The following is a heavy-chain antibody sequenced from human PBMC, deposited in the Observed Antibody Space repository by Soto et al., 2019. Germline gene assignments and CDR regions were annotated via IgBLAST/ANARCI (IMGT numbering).Heavy chain of an antibody. J-gene: IGHJ6*02. CDR1: GFTFDDYA. D-gene: IGHD3-10*01. Sequence: EVQLVESGGGLVQPGRSLRLSCAASGFTFDDYAMHWVRQAPGKGLEWVSGISWNSGSIGYADSVKGRFTISRDNAKNSLYLQMNSLRAEDTALYYCAKDRSNYYGSGSSAGKDVWGQGPTVTVSS. V-gene: IGHV3-9*01. CDR2: ISWNSGSI. CDR3: AKDRSNYYGSGSSAGKDV.